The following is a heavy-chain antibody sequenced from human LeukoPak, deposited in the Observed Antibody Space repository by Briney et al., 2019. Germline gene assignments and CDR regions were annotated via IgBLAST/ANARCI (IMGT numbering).Heavy chain of an antibody. V-gene: IGHV4-61*02. J-gene: IGHJ2*01. Sequence: SQTLSLTCTVSGGSISSGSYYWSWIRQPAGKGLEWIGRIYTSGSTNYNPSLKSRVTISVDTSKNQFSLKLSSVTAADTAVYYCARERGGHNYWYFDLWGRGTLVTVSS. CDR3: ARERGGHNYWYFDL. CDR1: GGSISSGSYY. D-gene: IGHD5-24*01. CDR2: IYTSGST.